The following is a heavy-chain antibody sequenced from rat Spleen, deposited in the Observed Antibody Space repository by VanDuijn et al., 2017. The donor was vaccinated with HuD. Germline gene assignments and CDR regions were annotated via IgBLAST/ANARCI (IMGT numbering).Heavy chain of an antibody. D-gene: IGHD1-12*02. CDR1: GFTFSDYN. CDR2: IIYDGSRT. V-gene: IGHV5S10*01. Sequence: EVQLVESGGGLVQPGRSLKLSCAASGFTFSDYNMAWVRQAPKKGLEWVATIIYDGSRTYYRDSVKGRFTISRDNAKSTLYLQMDSLRCEDTATYYCATHYYYDGPWDFWGPGTMVTVSS. J-gene: IGHJ1*01. CDR3: ATHYYYDGPWDF.